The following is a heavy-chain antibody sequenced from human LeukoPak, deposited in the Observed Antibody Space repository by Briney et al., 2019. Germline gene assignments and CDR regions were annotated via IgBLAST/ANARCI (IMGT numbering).Heavy chain of an antibody. J-gene: IGHJ5*02. CDR3: ASSFGPAWFDP. CDR1: GFTFSSYS. D-gene: IGHD3-16*01. V-gene: IGHV3-7*01. Sequence: PGGSLRLSCAASGFTFSSYSMNWVRQAPGKGLEWVANIKQDGSEKYYVDSVKGRFTISRDNAKNSLYLQMNSLRAEDTAVYYCASSFGPAWFDPWGQGTLVTVSS. CDR2: IKQDGSEK.